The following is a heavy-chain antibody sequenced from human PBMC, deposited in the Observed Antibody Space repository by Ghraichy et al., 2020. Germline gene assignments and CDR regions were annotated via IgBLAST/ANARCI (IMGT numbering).Heavy chain of an antibody. CDR2: NHSGST. CDR1: WVLQWLL. J-gene: IGHJ6*04. D-gene: IGHD3-3*01. CDR3: ARGREVLRFLEV. Sequence: SETLPHLRCLWWVLQWLLLDLDPPAPREGAGVDWGINHSGSTNYNPSLKSRVTISVDTSKNQFSLKLSSVTAADTAVYYCARGREVLRFLEVWGKGTTVTVSS. V-gene: IGHV4-34*01.